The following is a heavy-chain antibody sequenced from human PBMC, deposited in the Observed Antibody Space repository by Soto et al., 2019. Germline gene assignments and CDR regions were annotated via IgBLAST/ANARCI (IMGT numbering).Heavy chain of an antibody. J-gene: IGHJ4*02. CDR1: GFTFSSYA. V-gene: IGHV3-23*01. CDR2: ISGSGGST. D-gene: IGHD2-2*01. CDR3: AKDRMPIWVSYFDY. Sequence: EVQLLESEGGLVQPGGSLRLSCAASGFTFSSYAMSWVRQAPGKGQEWVSAISGSGGSTYYADSVKGRFTISRDNSKNTLYLQMNTLRAEDTAVYYCAKDRMPIWVSYFDYWGQGTLVTVSS.